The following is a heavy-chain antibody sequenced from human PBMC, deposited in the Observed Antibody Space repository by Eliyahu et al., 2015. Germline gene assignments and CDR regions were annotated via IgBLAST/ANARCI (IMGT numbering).Heavy chain of an antibody. D-gene: IGHD3-9*01. J-gene: IGHJ4*02. CDR2: IYYSGST. V-gene: IGHV4-31*03. CDR3: ARSYYDILTGYCYFDY. CDR1: GGSISSGGYY. Sequence: QVQLQESGPGLVKPSQTLSLTCTVSGGSISSGGYYWSWIRQHPGKGLEWIGYIYYSGSTYYNPSLKSRVTISVDTSKNQFSLKLSSVTAADTAVYYCARSYYDILTGYCYFDYWGQGTLVTVSS.